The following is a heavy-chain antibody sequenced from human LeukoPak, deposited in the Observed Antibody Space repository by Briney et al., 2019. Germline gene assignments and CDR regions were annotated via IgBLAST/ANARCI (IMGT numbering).Heavy chain of an antibody. CDR1: GFTLSSYA. D-gene: IGHD6-13*01. V-gene: IGHV3-23*01. J-gene: IGHJ5*02. Sequence: GGSLRLSCAASGFTLSSYAMNWVRQAPGKGLEWVSAISGSGGSTYYADSVKGRFTISRDNSKNTLYLQMNSLRAEDTAVYYCAKDAAAVGTGVDWFDPWGQGTLVTVSS. CDR3: AKDAAAVGTGVDWFDP. CDR2: ISGSGGST.